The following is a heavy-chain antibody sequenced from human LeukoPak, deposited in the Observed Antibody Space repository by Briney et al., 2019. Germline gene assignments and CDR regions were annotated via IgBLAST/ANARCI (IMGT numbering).Heavy chain of an antibody. V-gene: IGHV1-8*02. CDR3: ARVGQVVSAWDYGGIDHDFDY. CDR2: MNPNSGNT. CDR1: GYTFTSYD. Sequence: GASVKVSCKASGYTFTSYDINWVRQATGQGLEWMGWMNPNSGNTGYAQKFQGRVTMTRNTSISTAYMELSSLRSEDTAVYYCARVGQVVSAWDYGGIDHDFDYWGQGTLVTVSS. J-gene: IGHJ4*02. D-gene: IGHD4-23*01.